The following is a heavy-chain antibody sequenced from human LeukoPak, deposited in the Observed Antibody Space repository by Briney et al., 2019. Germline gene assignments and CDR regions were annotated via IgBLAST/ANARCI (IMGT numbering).Heavy chain of an antibody. CDR3: ARRVTTSDDAFDI. V-gene: IGHV5-51*01. J-gene: IGHJ3*02. CDR1: GYSFTSYW. Sequence: GEALQISCKGSGYSFTSYWIDWVRQIPGKGLEWMGIIYPGDSDTRYSPSFQGQVTISADKSISTAYLQWSSLKASDTAMYYCARRVTTSDDAFDIWGQGTMVTVSS. D-gene: IGHD1-14*01. CDR2: IYPGDSDT.